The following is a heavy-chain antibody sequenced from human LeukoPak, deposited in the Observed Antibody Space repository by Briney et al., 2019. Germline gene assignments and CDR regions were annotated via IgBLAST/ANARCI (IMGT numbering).Heavy chain of an antibody. D-gene: IGHD5-18*01. CDR2: INPNSGGT. CDR1: GYTFTGYY. Sequence: ASVKVSCKASGYTFTGYYMHWVRQAPGQGLEWMGWINPNSGGTNYAQKFQGRVTMTRDTSISTAYMGLSRLRSDDTAVYYCASAVDTASSWFDPWGQGTLVTVSS. J-gene: IGHJ5*02. CDR3: ASAVDTASSWFDP. V-gene: IGHV1-2*02.